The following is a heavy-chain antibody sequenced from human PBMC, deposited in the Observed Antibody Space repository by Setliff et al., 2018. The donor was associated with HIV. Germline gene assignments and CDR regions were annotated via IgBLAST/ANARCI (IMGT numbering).Heavy chain of an antibody. J-gene: IGHJ4*02. CDR3: ARDPWGPVADISY. CDR2: MNTSDDNT. Sequence: GASVKVSCKASGYIFKNYGITWVRQAPGQGLEWMGWMNTSDDNTHYAQKIQGRVTMAKDTFMSTAYMELRSLRSDDTAVYYCARDPWGPVADISYWGQGTLVTVSS. D-gene: IGHD6-19*01. CDR1: GYIFKNYG. V-gene: IGHV1-18*01.